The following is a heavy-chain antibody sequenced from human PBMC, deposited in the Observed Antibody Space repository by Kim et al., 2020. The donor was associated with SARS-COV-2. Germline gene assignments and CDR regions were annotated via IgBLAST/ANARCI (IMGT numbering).Heavy chain of an antibody. D-gene: IGHD1-26*01. CDR2: IKPSNDGT. J-gene: IGHJ4*02. CDR1: GYTFTTYY. Sequence: ASVKVSCKASGYTFTTYYMHWVRQAPGHGLEWMGWIKPSNDGTYYAQSFQGRVTLTRDTSVTTDYMELSGLTFDDTAVYYCGGEPDGTGGIDFWGQGTLV. CDR3: GGEPDGTGGIDF. V-gene: IGHV1-2*02.